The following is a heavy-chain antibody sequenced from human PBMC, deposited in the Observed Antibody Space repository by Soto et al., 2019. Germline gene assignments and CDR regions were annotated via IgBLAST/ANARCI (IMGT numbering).Heavy chain of an antibody. CDR1: GFTFSSYA. J-gene: IGHJ6*02. D-gene: IGHD2-2*01. Sequence: TGGALRLSCAASGFTFSSYAMHWVRPAPGKGLGWVAVISYDGSNKYYADSVKGRFTISRDNSKNTLYLQMNSLRAEDTAVYYCARAPTVPAARTRYYYYYYGMDVWGQGTTVTVSS. CDR2: ISYDGSNK. CDR3: ARAPTVPAARTRYYYYYYGMDV. V-gene: IGHV3-30-3*01.